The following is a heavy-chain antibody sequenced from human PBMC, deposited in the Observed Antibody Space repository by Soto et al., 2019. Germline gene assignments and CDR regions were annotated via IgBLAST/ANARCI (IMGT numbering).Heavy chain of an antibody. V-gene: IGHV3-74*01. D-gene: IGHD4-17*01. Sequence: EVQLVESGGGLVQPGGSLRLSCAASGFTFSSYWMHWVRKAPGKGLVWVSRINGDGTTTGYADFVKGRFSISRDSAKNTLYLQMNSLRAEDTAVYYCVRDLSVTTKFDYWGQGTLVTVSS. CDR1: GFTFSSYW. CDR2: INGDGTTT. J-gene: IGHJ4*02. CDR3: VRDLSVTTKFDY.